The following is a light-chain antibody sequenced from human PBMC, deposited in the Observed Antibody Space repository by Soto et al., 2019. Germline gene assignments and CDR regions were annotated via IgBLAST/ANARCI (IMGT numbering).Light chain of an antibody. V-gene: IGKV3-20*01. CDR1: QSVSSGY. CDR3: QQYDSSPT. Sequence: EIVLTQSPGTLSLSPGERATLSCRASQSVSSGYLTWYQQKPGLAPRLLIYGASSRATGIPDRFSGSGSGTDFTLTINRLEPEDFVVYYCQQYDSSPTFGQGTKVEIK. J-gene: IGKJ1*01. CDR2: GAS.